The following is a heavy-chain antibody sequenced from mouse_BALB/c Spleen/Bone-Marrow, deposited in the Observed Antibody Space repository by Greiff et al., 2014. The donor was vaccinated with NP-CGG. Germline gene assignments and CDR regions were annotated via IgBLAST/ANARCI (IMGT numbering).Heavy chain of an antibody. V-gene: IGHV1-31*01. Sequence: VQLQQSGPELVKPGASVKISCKASGYSFTGYYMHWVKQSHGNSLDWIGYIYPYNGVSSYNQKFKGKATLTVDKSSSTAYMELRSLTSDGSAVYYCESRGEYFDVWGAGTTVTVSS. CDR3: ESRGEYFDV. CDR2: IYPYNGVS. CDR1: GYSFTGYY. J-gene: IGHJ1*01.